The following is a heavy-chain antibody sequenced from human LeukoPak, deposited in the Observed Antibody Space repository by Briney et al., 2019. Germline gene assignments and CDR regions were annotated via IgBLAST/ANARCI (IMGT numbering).Heavy chain of an antibody. CDR2: ISGSGGST. J-gene: IGHJ4*02. CDR1: GFTFSSYA. V-gene: IGHV3-23*01. Sequence: GGSLRLSCAASGFTFSSYAMSWVRQAPGKGLEWVSAISGSGGSTYYANSVKGRFTISRDNSKNTLYLQMNSLKTEDTAVYYCTTDRRYCSGGSCYYSPYWGQGTLVTVSS. CDR3: TTDRRYCSGGSCYYSPY. D-gene: IGHD2-15*01.